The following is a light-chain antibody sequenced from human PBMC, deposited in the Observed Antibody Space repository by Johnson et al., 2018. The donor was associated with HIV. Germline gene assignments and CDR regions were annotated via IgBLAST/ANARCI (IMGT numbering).Light chain of an antibody. Sequence: QSVLTQPPSVSAAPGQKVTISCSGSSSNIGNNYVYWYQQLPGTAPKLLIYDNNKRPSGIPDRFSGSKSGTSATLGITGLQTGDEADYYCGTWDSSLSAGGYVFGTGTKVTVL. CDR1: SSNIGNNY. V-gene: IGLV1-51*01. CDR3: GTWDSSLSAGGYV. CDR2: DNN. J-gene: IGLJ1*01.